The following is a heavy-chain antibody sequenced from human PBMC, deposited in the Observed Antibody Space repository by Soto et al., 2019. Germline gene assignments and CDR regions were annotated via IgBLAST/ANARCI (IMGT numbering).Heavy chain of an antibody. Sequence: QVQLVQSGAEEKKPGASVKVSCKASGYTFTSYAMHWVRQAPGQRLEWMGWINAGNGNTKYSQKFQGRVTITRDTSAITAYMELSSLRSEDTAVYYCARVGGWYVPDYWGQGTLVTVSS. CDR1: GYTFTSYA. D-gene: IGHD6-19*01. CDR2: INAGNGNT. J-gene: IGHJ4*02. CDR3: ARVGGWYVPDY. V-gene: IGHV1-3*05.